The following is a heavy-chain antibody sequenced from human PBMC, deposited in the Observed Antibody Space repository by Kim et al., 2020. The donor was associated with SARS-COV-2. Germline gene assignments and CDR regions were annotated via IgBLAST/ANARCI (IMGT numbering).Heavy chain of an antibody. CDR2: IYYRGST. Sequence: SETLSLTCTVSGASISSSSYYWGWIRQPPGEGLEWIGNIYYRGSTYYNPSLKSRVTISIDTSKNQFSLKLSSVTAADTAMYYCTRGFEGVAGPGPPDYWGQGTLVTVSS. CDR1: GASISSSSYY. V-gene: IGHV4-39*01. D-gene: IGHD3-16*01. CDR3: TRGFEGVAGPGPPDY. J-gene: IGHJ4*02.